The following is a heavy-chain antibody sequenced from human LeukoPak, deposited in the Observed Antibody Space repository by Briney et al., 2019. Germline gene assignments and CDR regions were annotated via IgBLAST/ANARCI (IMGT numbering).Heavy chain of an antibody. CDR3: ARDSYYYDSSGYYYY. Sequence: GGSLRLSCAASGFTFSSYGMHWVRQAPGKGLEWVAVIWYDGSNKYYADSVNGRFTISRDNSKNTLYLQMNSLRAEDTAVYYCARDSYYYDSSGYYYYWGQGTLVTVSS. V-gene: IGHV3-33*01. CDR1: GFTFSSYG. J-gene: IGHJ4*02. CDR2: IWYDGSNK. D-gene: IGHD3-22*01.